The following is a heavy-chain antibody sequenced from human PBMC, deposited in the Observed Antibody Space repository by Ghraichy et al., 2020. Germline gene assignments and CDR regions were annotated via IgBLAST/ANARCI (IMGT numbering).Heavy chain of an antibody. V-gene: IGHV4-31*01. Sequence: EWIGYIYYSGSTYYNPSLKSLVTISVDTSKNQFSLKLSSVTAADTAVYYCARGKMDIVATTSLLMYYFDYWG. CDR2: IYYSGST. CDR3: ARGKMDIVATTSLLMYYFDY. D-gene: IGHD5-12*01. J-gene: IGHJ4*01.